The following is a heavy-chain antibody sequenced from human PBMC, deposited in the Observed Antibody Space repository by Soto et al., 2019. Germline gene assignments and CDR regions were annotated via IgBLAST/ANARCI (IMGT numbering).Heavy chain of an antibody. CDR1: GLPFTSYS. J-gene: IGHJ4*02. CDR3: SKGSAASGWLTHDY. CDR2: ISNIGVTT. D-gene: IGHD3-10*01. Sequence: EVQFLESGGGLVQPGGSLRLSCSVSGLPFTSYSVSWVRQPPGKGLEWVSDISNIGVTTNYADSVKGRFTVSRDNSKNTVYLQMNSLRAEDTAVYYCSKGSAASGWLTHDYWGQGTLVTVSS. V-gene: IGHV3-23*01.